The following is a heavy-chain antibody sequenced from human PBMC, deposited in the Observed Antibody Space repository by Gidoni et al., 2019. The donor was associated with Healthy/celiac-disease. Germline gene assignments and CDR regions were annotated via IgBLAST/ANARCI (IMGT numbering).Heavy chain of an antibody. CDR3: ARDRGVVAAHDAFDI. V-gene: IGHV4-59*01. D-gene: IGHD2-15*01. J-gene: IGHJ3*02. CDR1: GGSISSYY. Sequence: QVQLQESGPGLVKPSETLSLTCTVSGGSISSYYWSWIRQPPGKGLEWIGYIYYSRSTNYNPSLKSRVTITVETTKNQFSLKLSSVTAADTAVYYCARDRGVVAAHDAFDIWGQGTMVTVSS. CDR2: IYYSRST.